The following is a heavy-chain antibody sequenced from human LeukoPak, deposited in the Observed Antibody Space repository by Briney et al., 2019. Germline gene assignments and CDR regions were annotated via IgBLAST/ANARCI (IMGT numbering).Heavy chain of an antibody. J-gene: IGHJ5*02. CDR1: GFTFDDYA. CDR3: AKDDRSSSWFNWFDP. D-gene: IGHD6-13*01. CDR2: ISWNSGSI. V-gene: IGHV3-9*01. Sequence: PGGSLRLSCAASGFTFDDYAMHWVRQAPGKGLEWVSGISWNSGSIGYADSVKGRFTISRDNAKNSLYLQMNSLRAEDTALYYCAKDDRSSSWFNWFDPWGQGTLVTVSS.